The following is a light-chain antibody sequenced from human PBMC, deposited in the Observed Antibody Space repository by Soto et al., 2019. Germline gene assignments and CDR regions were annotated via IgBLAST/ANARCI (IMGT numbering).Light chain of an antibody. V-gene: IGKV3-20*01. J-gene: IGKJ5*01. CDR1: LSVTSD. CDR3: QHYGSSLIT. Sequence: EIVMTQSPATLSVSPGERATLSFMASLSVTSDSAWYQQIPGQAPRLLMYGVSTRATGNPDRCSRNGSGTDFTLTISRLEPEDFSVYYCQHYGSSLITFGQGTRLEIK. CDR2: GVS.